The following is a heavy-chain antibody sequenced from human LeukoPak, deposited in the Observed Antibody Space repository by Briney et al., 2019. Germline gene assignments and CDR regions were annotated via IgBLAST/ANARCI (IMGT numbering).Heavy chain of an antibody. D-gene: IGHD3-22*01. J-gene: IGHJ6*03. CDR1: GGSISSYY. CDR2: IYYSGST. CDR3: ARRYYDSSGYYWYYYYMDV. V-gene: IGHV4-59*12. Sequence: PSGTLSLTCTVSGGSISSYYWSWIRQPPGKGLEWIGYIYYSGSTNYNPSLKSRVTISVDTSKNQFSLKLSSVTAADTAVYYCARRYYDSSGYYWYYYYMDVWGKGTTVTISS.